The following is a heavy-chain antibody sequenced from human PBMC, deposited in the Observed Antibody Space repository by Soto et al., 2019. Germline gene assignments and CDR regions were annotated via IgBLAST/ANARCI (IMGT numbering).Heavy chain of an antibody. CDR1: NGSISNFY. D-gene: IGHD6-13*01. J-gene: IGHJ5*02. Sequence: SATLSLTCTGSNGSISNFYWNWIRQSAGKGLEWIGRIHGSGSATYNPSLRSRVTMSVDTSKNQFSLKVNSVTGADTAVYYCARSSHKESWFDPWGQGTLVTVSS. CDR2: IHGSGSA. CDR3: ARSSHKESWFDP. V-gene: IGHV4-4*07.